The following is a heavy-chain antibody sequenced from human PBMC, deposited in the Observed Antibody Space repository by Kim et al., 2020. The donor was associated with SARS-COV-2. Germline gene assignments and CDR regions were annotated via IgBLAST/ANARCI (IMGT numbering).Heavy chain of an antibody. CDR1: GFTFGDYA. V-gene: IGHV3-49*04. CDR3: TRDGPYCSSTSCYLLYYYYYGMDV. Sequence: GGSLRLSCTASGFTFGDYAMSWVRQAPGKGLEWVGFIRSKAYGGTTEYAASVKGRFTISRDDSKSIAYLQMNSLKTEDTAVYYCTRDGPYCSSTSCYLLYYYYYGMDVWGQGTTVTVSS. J-gene: IGHJ6*02. D-gene: IGHD2-2*01. CDR2: IRSKAYGGTT.